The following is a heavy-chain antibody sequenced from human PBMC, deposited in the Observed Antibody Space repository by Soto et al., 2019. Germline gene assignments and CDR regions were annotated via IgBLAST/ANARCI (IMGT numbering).Heavy chain of an antibody. CDR1: GFTFSNLW. J-gene: IGHJ4*02. D-gene: IGHD2-15*01. CDR2: IKRRADGGTT. Sequence: EVQLVESGGGLVKPGGSLSLSCAASGFTFSNLWMSWVRQAPGKGLEWVGRIKRRADGGTTDYATPVRGRFTVSRDDSKNTLYLQMNSLKTEDTAVYYCTAGYCSGGSCYSVVYWGQGTLVTVSS. CDR3: TAGYCSGGSCYSVVY. V-gene: IGHV3-15*01.